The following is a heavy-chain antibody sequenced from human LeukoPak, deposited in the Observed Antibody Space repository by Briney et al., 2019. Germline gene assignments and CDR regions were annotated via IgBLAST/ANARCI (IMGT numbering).Heavy chain of an antibody. Sequence: PGGSLRLSCAASGFTFSSYGMSWVRQAPGKGLEWVSAISGSGGSTYYADSVKGRFTISRDNSKNTLYLQMNSLRAEDTAVYYCVVYYGDYLPEYFQHWGQGTLVTVSS. V-gene: IGHV3-23*01. D-gene: IGHD4-17*01. CDR2: ISGSGGST. CDR1: GFTFSSYG. CDR3: VVYYGDYLPEYFQH. J-gene: IGHJ1*01.